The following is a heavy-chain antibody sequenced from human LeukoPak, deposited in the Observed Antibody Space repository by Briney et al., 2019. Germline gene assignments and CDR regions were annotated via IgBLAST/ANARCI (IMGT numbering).Heavy chain of an antibody. CDR2: ISGSGGST. Sequence: GGSLRLSCAASGFTFSSYAMSWVRQAPGKGREGVSAISGSGGSTYYADSVKGRFTTSRDNSKNPLYLQMNSLRGEDMGVYYCAKERDIVVVVAHNWYLDLWGRGTLVTVSS. CDR1: GFTFSSYA. D-gene: IGHD2-15*01. CDR3: AKERDIVVVVAHNWYLDL. V-gene: IGHV3-23*01. J-gene: IGHJ2*01.